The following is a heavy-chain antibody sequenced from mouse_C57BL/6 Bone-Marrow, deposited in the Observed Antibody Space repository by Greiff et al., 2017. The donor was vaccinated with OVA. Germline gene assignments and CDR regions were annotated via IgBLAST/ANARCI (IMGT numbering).Heavy chain of an antibody. CDR3: ARDGYSIWFAY. J-gene: IGHJ3*01. D-gene: IGHD2-3*01. CDR1: GYTFTNYW. V-gene: IGHV1-63*01. Sequence: VQLVESGAELVRPGTSVKMSCKASGYTFTNYWIGWAKQRPGHGLEWIGDIYPGGGYTNYNEKFKGKATLTADKSSSTAYMQFSSLTSEDSAIYYCARDGYSIWFAYWGQGTLVTVSA. CDR2: IYPGGGYT.